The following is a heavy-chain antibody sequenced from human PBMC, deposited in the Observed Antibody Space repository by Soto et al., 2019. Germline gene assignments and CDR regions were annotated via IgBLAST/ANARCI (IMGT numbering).Heavy chain of an antibody. CDR2: ISGSGGST. V-gene: IGHV3-23*01. CDR1: GFTFSIFA. CDR3: AKEVSLGSTVDLGY. Sequence: LRLSCAASGFTFSIFAMSWVRQSPGKGLEWVSTISGSGGSTYYADAVKGRFSISRDNSMGTLYLQMKSLRVEDTAIYYCAKEVSLGSTVDLGYWGQGTLVTVSS. J-gene: IGHJ4*02. D-gene: IGHD7-27*01.